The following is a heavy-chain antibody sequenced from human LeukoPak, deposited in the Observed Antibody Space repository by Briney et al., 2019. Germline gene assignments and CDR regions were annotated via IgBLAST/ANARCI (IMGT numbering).Heavy chain of an antibody. CDR3: ASEKVTIIGVVGFDP. D-gene: IGHD3-3*01. CDR2: INPNSGGT. Sequence: ASVKVSCKASGYTFTGYYMHWVRQAPGQGLEWMGRINPNSGGTNYAQKFQGRVTMTRDTSISTAYMELSRLRSDETPVYYCASEKVTIIGVVGFDPWGQGKLVTVSS. V-gene: IGHV1-2*02. CDR1: GYTFTGYY. J-gene: IGHJ5*02.